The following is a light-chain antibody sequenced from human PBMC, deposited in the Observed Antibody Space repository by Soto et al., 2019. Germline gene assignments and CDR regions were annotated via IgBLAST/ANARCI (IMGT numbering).Light chain of an antibody. Sequence: DIQVTQSPSSLSASVGDRVTITCRASQSISSYLNWYQQKPGKAPKLLIYAASSLQSGVPSRFSGSGSGTDFTLTISSLQPEDFATYYCQQSYSIFMYTLGHGTKVDNK. CDR2: AAS. V-gene: IGKV1-39*01. CDR3: QQSYSIFMYT. CDR1: QSISSY. J-gene: IGKJ2*01.